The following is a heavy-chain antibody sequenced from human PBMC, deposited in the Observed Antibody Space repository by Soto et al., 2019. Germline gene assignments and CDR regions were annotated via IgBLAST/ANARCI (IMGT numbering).Heavy chain of an antibody. CDR3: AREGPDPYCSSTSCYHLYYGMDV. J-gene: IGHJ6*02. CDR2: INPNSGGT. V-gene: IGHV1-2*02. CDR1: GYTFTGYY. D-gene: IGHD2-2*01. Sequence: GASVKVSCKASGYTFTGYYMHWLRQAPGQGLEWMGWINPNSGGTNYAQKFQGRVTMTRDTSISTAYMELSRLRSDDTAVYYCAREGPDPYCSSTSCYHLYYGMDVWGQGTTVTVSS.